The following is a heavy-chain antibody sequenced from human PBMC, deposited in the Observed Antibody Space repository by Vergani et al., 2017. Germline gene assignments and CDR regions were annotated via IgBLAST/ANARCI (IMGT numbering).Heavy chain of an antibody. J-gene: IGHJ6*03. Sequence: QVQLVQSGAEVKKPGASVKVSCKASGYTFTSYYMHWVRQAPGQGLEWMGIINPSGGSTSYAQKFQGRVTMTRDTSTSTVYLQWSSLKASDTAMYYCARRGVAATLGYYYYYMDVWGKGTTVTVSS. V-gene: IGHV1-46*01. CDR2: INPSGGST. CDR3: ARRGVAATLGYYYYYMDV. D-gene: IGHD2-15*01. CDR1: GYTFTSYY.